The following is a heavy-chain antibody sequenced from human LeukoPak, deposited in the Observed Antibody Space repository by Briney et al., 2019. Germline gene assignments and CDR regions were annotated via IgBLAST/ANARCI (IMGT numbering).Heavy chain of an antibody. J-gene: IGHJ4*02. CDR2: INPNSGGT. CDR3: ARAYYYDSSGYYYDY. CDR1: GYTFTGYY. D-gene: IGHD3-22*01. V-gene: IGHV1-2*02. Sequence: ASVKVSCKASGYTFTGYYMHWVRQAPGQGLEWMGWINPNSGGTNYAQKFQGGVTMTRDTSTSTAYMELSRLRSDDTAVYYCARAYYYDSSGYYYDYWGQGTLVTVSS.